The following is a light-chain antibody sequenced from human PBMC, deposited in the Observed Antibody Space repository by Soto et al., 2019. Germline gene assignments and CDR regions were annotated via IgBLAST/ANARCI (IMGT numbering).Light chain of an antibody. V-gene: IGKV3-20*01. CDR2: GAS. CDR3: QKYDTSPYT. J-gene: IGKJ2*01. CDR1: QTVIKNY. Sequence: VLTQSPGTLSLSPGERATLSCRASQTVIKNYLAWYQRKPGQAPRLLIYGASNMATDIPDRISGHGSGTDFTLTINRLEAEDSALYYCQKYDTSPYTFGQGTKLEIK.